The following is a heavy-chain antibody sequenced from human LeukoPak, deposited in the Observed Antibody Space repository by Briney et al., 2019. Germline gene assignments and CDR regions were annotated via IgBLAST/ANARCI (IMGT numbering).Heavy chain of an antibody. CDR2: IKQDGSEK. V-gene: IGHV3-7*01. D-gene: IGHD5-12*01. CDR1: GFTFSSYW. CDR3: ARHSSGYSGYVPDY. J-gene: IGHJ4*02. Sequence: GGSLRLSCAASGFTFSSYWMSWVRQAPGKGLEWVANIKQDGSEKYYVDSVKGRFTISRDNAKNSLYLQMNSLRAEDTAVYYCARHSSGYSGYVPDYWGQGTLVTVSS.